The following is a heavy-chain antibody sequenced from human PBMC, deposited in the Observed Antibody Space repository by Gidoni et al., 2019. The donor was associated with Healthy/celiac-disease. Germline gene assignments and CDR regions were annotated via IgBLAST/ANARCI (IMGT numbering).Heavy chain of an antibody. CDR2: IYWNDDK. Sequence: QITLKESGPTLVKPTQTLTLTCTFSGFSLSTSGVGVGWIRQPPGKALEWLALIYWNDDKRYSPSLKSRLTITKDTSKNQVVLTMTNMDPVDTATYYCAHSWGYSSGWYVRGWVLGYYFDYWGQGTLVTVSS. CDR3: AHSWGYSSGWYVRGWVLGYYFDY. CDR1: GFSLSTSGVG. D-gene: IGHD6-19*01. J-gene: IGHJ4*02. V-gene: IGHV2-5*01.